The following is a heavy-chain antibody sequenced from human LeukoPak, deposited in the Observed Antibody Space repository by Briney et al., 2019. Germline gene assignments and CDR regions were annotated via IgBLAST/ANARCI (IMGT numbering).Heavy chain of an antibody. CDR1: GFTVSSNY. V-gene: IGHV3-53*01. CDR3: ARDEDTAMGNYFDY. J-gene: IGHJ4*02. D-gene: IGHD5-18*01. CDR2: IYSGGST. Sequence: GGSLRLSCAASGFTVSSNYMSWVRQAPGKGLEWVSVIYSGGSTYYADSVKGRFTISRDNSKNTLYLQMNSLRAEDTAVYYCARDEDTAMGNYFDYWGQGTLVTVSS.